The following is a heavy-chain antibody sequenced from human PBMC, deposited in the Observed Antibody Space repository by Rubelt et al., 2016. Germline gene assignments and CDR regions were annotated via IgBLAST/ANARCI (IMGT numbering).Heavy chain of an antibody. CDR1: GGSFSGYY. D-gene: IGHD2-2*01. CDR3: ARGVVVAPGPKRRWNWFDS. V-gene: IGHV4-34*02. Sequence: QVQLQEWGAGLLKPSETLSLTCAVYGGSFSGYYWNWIRQSPGKGLEWVGEISQSGTTSYKSSLKSRATISVDTSKNQFSLKLTSGPAADTAVYYCARGVVVAPGPKRRWNWFDSWGQGTLVTVSS. CDR2: ISQSGTT. J-gene: IGHJ5*01.